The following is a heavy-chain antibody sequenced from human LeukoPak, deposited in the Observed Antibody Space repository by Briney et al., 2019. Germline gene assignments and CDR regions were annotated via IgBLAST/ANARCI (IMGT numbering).Heavy chain of an antibody. Sequence: GGSLRLSCAASGFTFSSYAMHWVRQAPGKGLEWVAVISYDGSNKYYADSVKGRFTISRDNSKNTLYLQMNSLRAEDTAVYYCARSGYSDYDCDYWGQGTLVTVSS. CDR2: ISYDGSNK. CDR3: ARSGYSDYDCDY. V-gene: IGHV3-30-3*01. D-gene: IGHD5-12*01. J-gene: IGHJ4*02. CDR1: GFTFSSYA.